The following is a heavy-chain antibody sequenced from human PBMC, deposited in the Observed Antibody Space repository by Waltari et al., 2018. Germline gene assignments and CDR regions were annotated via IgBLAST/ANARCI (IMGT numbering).Heavy chain of an antibody. J-gene: IGHJ5*02. D-gene: IGHD3-16*01. CDR1: GFTFSSYG. V-gene: IGHV3-74*01. CDR2: VSTDGSST. CDR3: VRDFLHGGS. Sequence: EVQLVESGGGLVQPGGSLRLPCAASGFTFSSYGMPWGRPAPGEGLVWVSRVSTDGSSTSYAASVMGRFSISRDNAKNTLYLQMNSLRAEDTAVYYCVRDFLHGGSWGQGTLVTVSS.